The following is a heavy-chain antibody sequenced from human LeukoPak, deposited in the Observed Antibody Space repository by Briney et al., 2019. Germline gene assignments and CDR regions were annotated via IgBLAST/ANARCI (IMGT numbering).Heavy chain of an antibody. CDR3: ARDLGDAAVGD. CDR2: ISSSSTYI. J-gene: IGHJ4*02. V-gene: IGHV3-21*01. D-gene: IGHD6-19*01. Sequence: GGSLRLSCRASGFTLSSYWMEWVRQAPGKGLDWVSSISSSSTYIFYADSVRGRFTISRDNAKNSLSLQMNSLRAEDTALYYCARDLGDAAVGDWGQGTLVTVSS. CDR1: GFTLSSYW.